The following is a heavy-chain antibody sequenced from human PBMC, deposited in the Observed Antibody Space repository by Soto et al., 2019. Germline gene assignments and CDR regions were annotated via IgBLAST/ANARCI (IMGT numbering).Heavy chain of an antibody. CDR2: INPSGGST. V-gene: IGHV1-46*01. Sequence: QVQLVQSGAEVKKPGASVKVSCKASGYTFTSYYMHWVRQAPGQGLEWMGIINPSGGSTSYAQKFQGRVTMTRDTSTSTVYMELSSLRSEDTAVYYCARGPTYYDILTGYSPSLIRSYGMDVWGQGTTVTVSS. CDR1: GYTFTSYY. CDR3: ARGPTYYDILTGYSPSLIRSYGMDV. J-gene: IGHJ6*02. D-gene: IGHD3-9*01.